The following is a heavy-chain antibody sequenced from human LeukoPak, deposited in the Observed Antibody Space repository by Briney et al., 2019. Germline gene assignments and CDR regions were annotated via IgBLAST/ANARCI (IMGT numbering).Heavy chain of an antibody. J-gene: IGHJ4*02. CDR1: GGSISSYY. CDR2: IYYSGST. Sequence: SGTLSLTCTVSGGSISSYYWSWIRQPPGKGLEWIGYIYYSGSTNYNPSLKSRVTISVDTSKNQFSLKLNSVTAADTAVYYCARDRRYYDSSGYPAPYFDYWGQGTLVTVSS. V-gene: IGHV4-59*01. D-gene: IGHD3-22*01. CDR3: ARDRRYYDSSGYPAPYFDY.